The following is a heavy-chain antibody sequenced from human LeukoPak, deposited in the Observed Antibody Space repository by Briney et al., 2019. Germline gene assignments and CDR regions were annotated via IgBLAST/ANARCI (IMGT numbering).Heavy chain of an antibody. CDR3: ARDVDTAMVTENWFDP. V-gene: IGHV1-2*02. Sequence: GASVKVSCKASGCMLTGYYIHWVRQAPGQGLEWMGWINPNSGGTNYAQKFQGRVTMTRDTSISTAYMELSRLRSDDTAVYYCARDVDTAMVTENWFDPWGQGTLVTVSS. D-gene: IGHD5-18*01. CDR2: INPNSGGT. CDR1: GCMLTGYY. J-gene: IGHJ5*02.